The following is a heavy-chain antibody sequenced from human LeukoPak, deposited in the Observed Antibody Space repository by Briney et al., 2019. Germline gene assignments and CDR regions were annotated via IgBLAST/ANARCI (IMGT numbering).Heavy chain of an antibody. CDR2: ISYDGSNK. Sequence: GGSLRLSCAASGFTFSSYAMHWVRQAPGKGLEWVAVISYDGSNKYYADSVKGRFTISRDNSKNTLYLQMNSLRAEDTAVYYCARGSGFWSGYYFFSLANYYYYMDVWGKGTTVTVSS. CDR1: GFTFSSYA. D-gene: IGHD3-3*01. CDR3: ARGSGFWSGYYFFSLANYYYYMDV. J-gene: IGHJ6*03. V-gene: IGHV3-30*04.